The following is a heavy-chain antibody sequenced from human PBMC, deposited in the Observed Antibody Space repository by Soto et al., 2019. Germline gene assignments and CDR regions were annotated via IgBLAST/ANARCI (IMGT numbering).Heavy chain of an antibody. CDR1: GGTFSSYA. V-gene: IGHV1-69*13. CDR3: ASSPHCGGDCYPPLYWFDP. D-gene: IGHD2-21*02. CDR2: IIPIFGTA. Sequence: ASVKVSCKASGGTFSSYAISWVRQAPGQGLEWMGGIIPIFGTANYAQKFQGRVTITADESTSTAYMERSSLGSEDTAVYYCASSPHCGGDCYPPLYWFDPWGQGTLVTVSS. J-gene: IGHJ5*02.